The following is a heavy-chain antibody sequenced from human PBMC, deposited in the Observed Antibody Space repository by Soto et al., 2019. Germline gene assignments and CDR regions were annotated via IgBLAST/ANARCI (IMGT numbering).Heavy chain of an antibody. V-gene: IGHV4-39*01. CDR1: GGSIYRSGYY. J-gene: IGHJ4*02. CDR2: IDYNGVT. Sequence: SETLSLTCTVSGGSIYRSGYYWGWIRQPPGRGLEWIGNIDYNGVTYSNPSLKSRVTISRDTSKNQFSLKLTSVTAADTALYYCGKVLVGATGHTDSDSWGPGTPVTV. CDR3: GKVLVGATGHTDSDS. D-gene: IGHD2-15*01.